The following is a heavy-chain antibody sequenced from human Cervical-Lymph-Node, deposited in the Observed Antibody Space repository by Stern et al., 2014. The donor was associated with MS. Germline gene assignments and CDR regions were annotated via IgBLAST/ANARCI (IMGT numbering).Heavy chain of an antibody. Sequence: LVQSGAEVKRPGESLRISCKGSGYSFTGYWITWVRQMAGKGLEWMGRTDPSESYVKYSPSFQGHVTISADKSISTAYLQWSSLKASDTAMYYCARHDSAGTILYWGQGTLVTVSS. V-gene: IGHV5-10-1*03. D-gene: IGHD1-7*01. J-gene: IGHJ4*02. CDR1: GYSFTGYW. CDR3: ARHDSAGTILY. CDR2: TDPSESYV.